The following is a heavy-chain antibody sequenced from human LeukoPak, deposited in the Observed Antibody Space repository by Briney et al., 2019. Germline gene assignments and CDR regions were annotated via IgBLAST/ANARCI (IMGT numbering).Heavy chain of an antibody. V-gene: IGHV3-7*01. Sequence: GGSLRLSCAASGFTFSNYWRSWVRQAPGKGLEWVANIKQDGSEKYYVDSVKGRFTISRDNAKNSLYLQMNSLRAEDTAVYYCASFRITVPGRTGLDYWGQGALVTVSS. J-gene: IGHJ4*02. CDR1: GFTFSNYW. CDR3: ASFRITVPGRTGLDY. D-gene: IGHD6-19*01. CDR2: IKQDGSEK.